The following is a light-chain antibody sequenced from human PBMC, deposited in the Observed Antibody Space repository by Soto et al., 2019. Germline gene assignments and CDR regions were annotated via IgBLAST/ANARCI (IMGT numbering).Light chain of an antibody. CDR3: QQYGSSPLT. Sequence: LRQNSVTLSLSAEKKTTVPWRPSQSDSSSYLAWYQQKPGQAPRLLIYGASSRATGIPDRFSGSGSGTDFTLTISRLEPEYFAVYYWQQYGSSPLTFGGGTKV. J-gene: IGKJ4*02. CDR1: QSDSSSY. V-gene: IGKV3-20*01. CDR2: GAS.